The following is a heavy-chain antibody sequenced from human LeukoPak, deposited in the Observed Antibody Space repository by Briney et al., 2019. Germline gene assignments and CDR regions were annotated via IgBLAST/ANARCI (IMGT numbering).Heavy chain of an antibody. CDR1: GFTFSSYS. V-gene: IGHV3-48*01. Sequence: GGSLRLSCAASGFTFSSYSMNWVRQAPGKGLEWVSYISSSSSTIYYADSVKGRFTISRDNAKNSLYLQMNSLRAEDTAVYYCAKDSDILYLNYMDVWGKGTTVTISS. J-gene: IGHJ6*03. CDR2: ISSSSSTI. CDR3: AKDSDILYLNYMDV. D-gene: IGHD3-9*01.